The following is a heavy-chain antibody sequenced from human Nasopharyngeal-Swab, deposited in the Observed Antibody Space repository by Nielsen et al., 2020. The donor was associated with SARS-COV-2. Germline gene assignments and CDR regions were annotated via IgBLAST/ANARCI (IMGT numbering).Heavy chain of an antibody. CDR3: ATASGSYYHYYYMDV. CDR2: IDPSDSYT. V-gene: IGHV5-10-1*01. Sequence: GGSLRLSCKGSGYSFTSYWISWVRQMPGKGLEWMGRIDPSDSYTNYSPSFQGHFTISADKSISTAYLQWSSLKASDTAMYYCATASGSYYHYYYMDVWGKGTTVTVSS. D-gene: IGHD1-26*01. J-gene: IGHJ6*03. CDR1: GYSFTSYW.